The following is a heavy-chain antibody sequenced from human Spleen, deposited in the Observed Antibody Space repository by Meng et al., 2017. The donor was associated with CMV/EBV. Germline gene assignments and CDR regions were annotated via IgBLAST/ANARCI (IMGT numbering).Heavy chain of an antibody. Sequence: QVQLQQWGPGLLKPSETLSLTCAVYGGSFSGYYWSWIRQPPGKGLEWIGEINHSGSTNYNPSLKSRVTISVDTSKNQFSLKLSSVTAADTAVYYCARGGIAARPGGNWFDPWGQGTLVTVSS. CDR2: INHSGST. J-gene: IGHJ5*02. CDR3: ARGGIAARPGGNWFDP. D-gene: IGHD6-6*01. V-gene: IGHV4-34*01. CDR1: GGSFSGYY.